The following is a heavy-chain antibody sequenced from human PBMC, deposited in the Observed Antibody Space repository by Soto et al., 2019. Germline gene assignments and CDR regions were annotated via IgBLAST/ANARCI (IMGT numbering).Heavy chain of an antibody. CDR1: GYSFTSYW. CDR2: IYPGDSDT. CDR3: ARQSCSSTSCYWRGYYYGMDV. V-gene: IGHV5-51*01. J-gene: IGHJ6*02. D-gene: IGHD2-2*01. Sequence: GESLKISCKGSGYSFTSYWIGSVRQMPGKGLEWMGIIYPGDSDTRYSPSFQGQVAISADKSISTAYLQWSSLKASDTAMYYCARQSCSSTSCYWRGYYYGMDVWGQGTTVTVSS.